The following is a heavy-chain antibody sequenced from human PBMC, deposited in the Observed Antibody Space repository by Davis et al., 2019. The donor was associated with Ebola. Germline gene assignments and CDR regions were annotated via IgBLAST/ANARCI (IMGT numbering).Heavy chain of an antibody. CDR2: IYPGDSDT. D-gene: IGHD1-26*01. Sequence: GESLKISCKGSGYSFTSYWIGWVRQMPGKGLEWMGIIYPGDSDTRYSPSFQGQVTISADKSISTAYLQWSSLKASDTAMYYCARSIVGATTAYYYGMDVWGQGTTVTVSS. J-gene: IGHJ6*02. V-gene: IGHV5-51*01. CDR3: ARSIVGATTAYYYGMDV. CDR1: GYSFTSYW.